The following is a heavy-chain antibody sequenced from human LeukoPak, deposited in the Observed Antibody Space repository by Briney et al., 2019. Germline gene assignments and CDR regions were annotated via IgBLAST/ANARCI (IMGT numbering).Heavy chain of an antibody. V-gene: IGHV4-59*01. J-gene: IGHJ6*03. D-gene: IGHD5-12*01. CDR2: IYYSGST. CDR1: GASFSDYY. Sequence: PSETLSLICAVYGASFSDYYWSWIRQPPGKGLEWIGYIYYSGSTNYNPSLKSRVTISVDTSKNQFFLKLSSVTAADTAVYYWARLLANYYYYMDVWGKGTTVTVSS. CDR3: ARLLANYYYYMDV.